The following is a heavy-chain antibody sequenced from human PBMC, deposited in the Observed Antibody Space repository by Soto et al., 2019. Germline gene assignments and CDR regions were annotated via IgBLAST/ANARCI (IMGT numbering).Heavy chain of an antibody. J-gene: IGHJ6*02. CDR3: TRYTYTSRYSYFGMDV. CDR1: GFTFGDYA. Sequence: GGSLRRSCTCFGFTFGDYAISWSGEAPGKGLEWVGVIRSKAYGETTDYGASVKGRFTILRDDSKSIAYLQLNSLQSEDTGVYYCTRYTYTSRYSYFGMDVWGHGTAVTVSS. D-gene: IGHD2-2*01. V-gene: IGHV3-49*03. CDR2: IRSKAYGETT.